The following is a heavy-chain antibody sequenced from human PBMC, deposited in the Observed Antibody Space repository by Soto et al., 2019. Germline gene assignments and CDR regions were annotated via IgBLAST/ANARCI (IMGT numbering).Heavy chain of an antibody. CDR3: AKAPGLGYSYGYYYDYYGMDV. V-gene: IGHV3-23*01. D-gene: IGHD5-18*01. Sequence: GGSLILSCAASGFTFSSYAMSWVRPAPGKGLEWVSAISGSGGSTYYADSVKGRFTISRDNSKNTLYLQMNSLRAEDTAVYYCAKAPGLGYSYGYYYDYYGMDVWGQGTTVTVSS. J-gene: IGHJ6*02. CDR2: ISGSGGST. CDR1: GFTFSSYA.